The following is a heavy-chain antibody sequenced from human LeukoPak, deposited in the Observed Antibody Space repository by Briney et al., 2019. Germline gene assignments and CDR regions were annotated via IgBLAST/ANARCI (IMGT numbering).Heavy chain of an antibody. CDR1: GFTFRDYW. J-gene: IGHJ3*02. CDR3: ARDRGYDSSGCAFDI. CDR2: IKHDGSEK. D-gene: IGHD3-22*01. V-gene: IGHV3-7*01. Sequence: PGGSLRLSCAASGFTFRDYWMSWVRQAPGKGLEWVANIKHDGSEKYYVASVKGRFTISRDNAKNSLYLQMNSLRAEDTAVYYCARDRGYDSSGCAFDIWGQGTMVTVSS.